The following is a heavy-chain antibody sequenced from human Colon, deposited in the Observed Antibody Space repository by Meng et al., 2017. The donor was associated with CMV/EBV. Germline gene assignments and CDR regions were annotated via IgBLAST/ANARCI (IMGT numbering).Heavy chain of an antibody. J-gene: IGHJ4*02. CDR1: GFIFSSYP. Sequence: GGSLRLSCEASGFIFSSYPMHWVRQAPGKGLEWLAVISYDGGNEYYADSVRGRFTISRDNAKNSLYLQMNSLRAEDTAVYYCARESDYCTNGVCYRFDYWGQGTLVTVSS. CDR3: ARESDYCTNGVCYRFDY. D-gene: IGHD2-8*01. CDR2: ISYDGGNE. V-gene: IGHV3-30-3*01.